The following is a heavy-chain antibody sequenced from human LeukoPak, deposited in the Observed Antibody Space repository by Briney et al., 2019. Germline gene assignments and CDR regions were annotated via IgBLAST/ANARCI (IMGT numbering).Heavy chain of an antibody. J-gene: IGHJ4*02. Sequence: ASVKVSCKASGYTFTSYGISWVRQAPGQGLEWMGWISVYNGNTNYAQKLQGRVTMTTDTSTSTAYMELRTLRSEDTAVYYCASGGNSPGFDYWGQGTLVTVSS. CDR3: ASGGNSPGFDY. V-gene: IGHV1-18*01. CDR2: ISVYNGNT. CDR1: GYTFTSYG. D-gene: IGHD4-23*01.